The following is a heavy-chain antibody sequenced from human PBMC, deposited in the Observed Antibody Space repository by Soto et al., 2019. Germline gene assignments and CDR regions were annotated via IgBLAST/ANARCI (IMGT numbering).Heavy chain of an antibody. CDR2: ISSSSSTI. J-gene: IGHJ6*02. CDR3: AIPRRDYYYGMDV. V-gene: IGHV3-48*01. CDR1: GFTFSSYS. Sequence: GGSLRLSCAASGFTFSSYSMNWVRQAPGKGLEWVSYISSSSSTIYYADSVKGRFTISRDNAKNSLYLQMNSLRAEDTAVYYCAIPRRDYYYGMDVWGQGTTVTVS.